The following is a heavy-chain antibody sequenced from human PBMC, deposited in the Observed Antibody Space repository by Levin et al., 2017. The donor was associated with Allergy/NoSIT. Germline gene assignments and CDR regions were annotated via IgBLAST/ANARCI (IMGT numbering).Heavy chain of an antibody. Sequence: PGGSLRLSCAASGFTFSSYAMSWVRQAPGKGLEWVSAISGSGGSTYYADSVKGRFTISRDNSKNTLYLQMNSLRAEDTAVYYCAKGNVRSLYIVATIWGGYYFDYWGQGTLVTVSS. V-gene: IGHV3-23*01. D-gene: IGHD5-12*01. CDR3: AKGNVRSLYIVATIWGGYYFDY. CDR1: GFTFSSYA. CDR2: ISGSGGST. J-gene: IGHJ4*02.